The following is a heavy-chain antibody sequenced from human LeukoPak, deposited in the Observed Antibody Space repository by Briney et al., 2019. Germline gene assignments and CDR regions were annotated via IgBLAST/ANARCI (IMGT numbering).Heavy chain of an antibody. Sequence: SETLSLTCTVSGGSISSYYWSWIRQPPGKGLEWIGYIYYSGSTNCNPSLKSRVTISVDTSKNQFSLKLSSVTAADTAVYYCARLTRREGGFDYWGQGTLVTVSS. CDR1: GGSISSYY. J-gene: IGHJ4*02. CDR3: ARLTRREGGFDY. CDR2: IYYSGST. D-gene: IGHD1-14*01. V-gene: IGHV4-59*08.